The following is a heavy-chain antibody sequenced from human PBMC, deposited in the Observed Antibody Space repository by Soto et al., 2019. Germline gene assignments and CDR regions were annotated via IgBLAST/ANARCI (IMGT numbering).Heavy chain of an antibody. J-gene: IGHJ5*02. Sequence: QVQLQESGPGLVKPSQTLSLTCTVSGGSISTGDFSWTWIRQHPGKGLEWIGDMYHSGSPYYNPSLKSRLTISVDPSKSQCSLRLSSVTAADTAVYSCARTRGNVVGLNLEDTYFDPWGRGTLVTVSS. CDR2: MYHSGSP. V-gene: IGHV4-31*03. CDR3: ARTRGNVVGLNLEDTYFDP. D-gene: IGHD2-21*01. CDR1: GGSISTGDFS.